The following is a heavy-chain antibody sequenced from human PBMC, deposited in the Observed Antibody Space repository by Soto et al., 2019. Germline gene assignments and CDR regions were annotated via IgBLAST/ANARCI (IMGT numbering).Heavy chain of an antibody. CDR1: GYTFTGYY. Sequence: QVQLVQSGAEVKKPGASVKVSCKASGYTFTGYYMHWVRQAPGQGLEWMGWINPNSGGTNYAPKFQGRVTMTRDTSISTAYLELSRLRSDDTAVYYCARDRIMTTVTLNWFDPWGQGTLVTVSS. J-gene: IGHJ5*02. D-gene: IGHD4-17*01. CDR3: ARDRIMTTVTLNWFDP. V-gene: IGHV1-2*02. CDR2: INPNSGGT.